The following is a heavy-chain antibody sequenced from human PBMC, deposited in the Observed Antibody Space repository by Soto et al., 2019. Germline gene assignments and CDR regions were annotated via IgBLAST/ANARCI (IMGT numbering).Heavy chain of an antibody. CDR1: GFTFSSYA. J-gene: IGHJ2*01. CDR3: ARDLSPSL. Sequence: GGSLRLSCAASGFTFSSYAMSWVRQAPGKGLEWVSTSSSSGSYIYYADSVKGRFTIPRANAQNSLYLQMNSLSAEDTAVYYCARDLSPSLWGRGTLVTVSS. CDR2: SSSSGSYI. V-gene: IGHV3-21*01.